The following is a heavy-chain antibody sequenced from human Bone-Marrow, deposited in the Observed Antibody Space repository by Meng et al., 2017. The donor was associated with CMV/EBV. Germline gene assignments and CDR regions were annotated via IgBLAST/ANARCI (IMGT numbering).Heavy chain of an antibody. J-gene: IGHJ6*02. CDR3: ARNLASGSHYGYYYYGMDV. Sequence: ASVKVSCKASGYTFTGYYMHWVRQAPGQGLEWMGWINPNSGGTNYAQKFQGRVTMTRDMSISTAYMELSRLRSDDTAVYYCARNLASGSHYGYYYYGMDVWGQGTTATVSS. D-gene: IGHD1-26*01. CDR2: INPNSGGT. V-gene: IGHV1-2*02. CDR1: GYTFTGYY.